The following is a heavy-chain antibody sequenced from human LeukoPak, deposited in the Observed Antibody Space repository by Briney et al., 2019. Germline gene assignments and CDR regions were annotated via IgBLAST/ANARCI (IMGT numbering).Heavy chain of an antibody. J-gene: IGHJ4*02. Sequence: SETLSLTCAVYGGSFSGYYWSWIRQPPGKGLEWIREINHSGSTNYNPSLKSRVTISVDTSKNQFSLKLSSVTAADTAVYYCARDRWLVKYYFDYWGQGTLVTVSS. CDR3: ARDRWLVKYYFDY. CDR2: INHSGST. V-gene: IGHV4-34*01. CDR1: GGSFSGYY. D-gene: IGHD6-19*01.